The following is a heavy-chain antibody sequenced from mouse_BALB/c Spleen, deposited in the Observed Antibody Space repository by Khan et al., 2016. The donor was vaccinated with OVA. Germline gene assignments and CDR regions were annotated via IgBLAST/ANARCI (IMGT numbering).Heavy chain of an antibody. CDR1: GYTFTSYW. CDR3: TRFGYLFAY. V-gene: IGHV1-5*01. D-gene: IGHD2-2*01. CDR2: IYTGNSDT. J-gene: IGHJ3*01. Sequence: VQLQQSGTVLARPGTSVKMSCKASGYTFTSYWMHWVKQRPGQGLEWIGAIYTGNSDTSYNQKFKGKAKLTAVTSTSTAYMELSSLPNEESAVYYCTRFGYLFAYWGQGTLVTVSA.